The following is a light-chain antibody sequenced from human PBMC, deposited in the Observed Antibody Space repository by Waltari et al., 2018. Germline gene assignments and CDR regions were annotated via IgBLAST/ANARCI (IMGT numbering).Light chain of an antibody. CDR1: NSDVGGYNW. J-gene: IGLJ1*01. CDR3: CSFAGTPYV. V-gene: IGLV2-11*01. Sequence: QPALTQPRSVSGPPAQSVTISCTGTNSDVGGYNWVSWYQQHPGKAPKVIIYDVTKRPSGVPDRFSGSKSGDMASLTISGIQADDEADYYCCSFAGTPYVCGTGTKVIVL. CDR2: DVT.